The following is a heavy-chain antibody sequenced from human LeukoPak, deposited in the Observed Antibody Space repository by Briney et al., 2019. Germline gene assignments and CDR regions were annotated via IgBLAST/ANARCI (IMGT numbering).Heavy chain of an antibody. CDR2: INHSGST. V-gene: IGHV4-34*01. D-gene: IGHD2/OR15-2a*01. Sequence: NPSETLSLTCAVYGGSFSGYYWSWIRQPPGKGLEWIGEINHSGSTNYSPSLKSRVTISVDTSKNQFSLKLSSVTAADTAVYYCARGRLLPFLRYYYGMDVWGQGTTVTVSS. CDR3: ARGRLLPFLRYYYGMDV. CDR1: GGSFSGYY. J-gene: IGHJ6*02.